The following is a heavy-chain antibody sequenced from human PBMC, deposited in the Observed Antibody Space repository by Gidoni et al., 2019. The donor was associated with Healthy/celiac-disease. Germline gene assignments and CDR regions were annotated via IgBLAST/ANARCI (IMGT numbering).Heavy chain of an antibody. D-gene: IGHD5-18*01. Sequence: EVQLVESGGVVVQPGGSLRLSCAASGFTFDDYTMHWVRQAPGKGLEWVSLISWDGGSTYYADSVKGRFTISRDNSKNSLYLQMNSLRTEDTALYYCAKDLGDTAMGDAFDIWGQGTMVTVSS. CDR2: ISWDGGST. CDR1: GFTFDDYT. V-gene: IGHV3-43*01. J-gene: IGHJ3*02. CDR3: AKDLGDTAMGDAFDI.